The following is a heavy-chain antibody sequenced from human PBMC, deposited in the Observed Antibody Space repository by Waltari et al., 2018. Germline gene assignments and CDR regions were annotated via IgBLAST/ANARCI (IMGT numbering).Heavy chain of an antibody. V-gene: IGHV3-7*01. CDR2: IKEDGSQK. D-gene: IGHD4-17*01. CDR1: GFTFSRYW. Sequence: EVQLVESGGGLVQPGGSLRLSCGASGFTFSRYWMNWVRQAPGKGLEWGANIKEDGSQKQYADSVKGRFTISRDNTKNSLYLQMNSLRGEDTALYYCARTGYGGNALDYWGRGTQVTV. J-gene: IGHJ4*02. CDR3: ARTGYGGNALDY.